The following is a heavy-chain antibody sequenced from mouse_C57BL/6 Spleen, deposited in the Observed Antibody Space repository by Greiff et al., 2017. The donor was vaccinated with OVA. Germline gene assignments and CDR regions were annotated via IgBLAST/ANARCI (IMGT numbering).Heavy chain of an antibody. D-gene: IGHD1-1*01. CDR1: GYTFTGYW. CDR2: ILPGSGST. Sequence: QVQLQQSGAELMKPGASVKLSCKATGYTFTGYWIEWVKQRPGHGLEWIGEILPGSGSTNYNEKFKGKATFTADTSSNTAYMQLSSLTTEDSAIYYCARGPYYYGSSWYYFDYWGQGTTLTVSS. J-gene: IGHJ2*01. CDR3: ARGPYYYGSSWYYFDY. V-gene: IGHV1-9*01.